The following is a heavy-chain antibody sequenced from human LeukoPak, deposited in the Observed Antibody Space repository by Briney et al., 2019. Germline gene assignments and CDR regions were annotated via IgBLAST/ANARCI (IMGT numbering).Heavy chain of an antibody. J-gene: IGHJ3*02. Sequence: GGSLRLSCAASGFTFSSYSMNWVRQAPGKGLEWVSSISSSSSYIYYADSVKGRFTISRDNAKNSLYLQMNSLRAEDTAVYYCARERAYCSSTSCYRENDAFDIWGQGTMVTVSS. D-gene: IGHD2-2*01. CDR3: ARERAYCSSTSCYRENDAFDI. CDR2: ISSSSSYI. V-gene: IGHV3-21*01. CDR1: GFTFSSYS.